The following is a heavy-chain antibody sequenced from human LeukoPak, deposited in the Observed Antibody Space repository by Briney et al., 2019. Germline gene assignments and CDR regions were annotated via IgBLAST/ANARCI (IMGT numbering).Heavy chain of an antibody. V-gene: IGHV3-21*01. CDR3: ARDPRIYCTNGICRDDYFAN. D-gene: IGHD2-8*01. CDR1: GFTFSSYS. CDR2: ISSTSIYK. Sequence: PGGYLRLSCAASGFTFSSYSMNWVRQAPGKGLEWVSSISSTSIYKYYADSVKGRFTISRDNAKDSLFLQMNSLRAEDTAIYYCARDPRIYCTNGICRDDYFANWGQGGLVSVSS. J-gene: IGHJ4*02.